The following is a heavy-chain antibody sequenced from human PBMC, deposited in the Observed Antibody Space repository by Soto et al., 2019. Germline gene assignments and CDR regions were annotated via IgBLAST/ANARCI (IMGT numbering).Heavy chain of an antibody. Sequence: GGSLRLSCAASGFTFSSYSMNWVRQAPGKGLEWVSYISSSSSTIYYADSVKGRFTISRDNAKNSLYLQMNSLRAEDTAIYFCASQYYFFTGFQFDPWGQGTLVTVSS. D-gene: IGHD3-9*01. CDR1: GFTFSSYS. CDR3: ASQYYFFTGFQFDP. J-gene: IGHJ5*02. V-gene: IGHV3-48*01. CDR2: ISSSSSTI.